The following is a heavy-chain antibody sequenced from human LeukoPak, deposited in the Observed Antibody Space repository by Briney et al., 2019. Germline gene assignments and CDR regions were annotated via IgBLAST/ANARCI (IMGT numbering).Heavy chain of an antibody. Sequence: SETLSLTCTVSGGPIRSYYWSWMRQPPGKGLEWIGNIHYSESTNFNTSLKSHVAIAVDTSKNQFSLSMRSVTAADTAVYYCARVSAAGMEFHYGMDVWGQGTTVFVSS. D-gene: IGHD6-13*01. CDR2: IHYSEST. J-gene: IGHJ6*02. V-gene: IGHV4-59*01. CDR3: ARVSAAGMEFHYGMDV. CDR1: GGPIRSYY.